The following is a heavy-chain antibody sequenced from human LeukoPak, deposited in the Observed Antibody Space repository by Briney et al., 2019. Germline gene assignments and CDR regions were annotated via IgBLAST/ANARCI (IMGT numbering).Heavy chain of an antibody. CDR2: ISGSGGST. Sequence: GGSLRLSCTVSGFAFSGYAMSWVRQAPGKGLEWVSAISGSGGSTYYADSVKGRFTISRDNSKNTLYLQMNSLRAEDTAVYYCAKDPYSSGWLTIGYWGQGTLVTVSS. CDR3: AKDPYSSGWLTIGY. D-gene: IGHD6-19*01. J-gene: IGHJ4*02. V-gene: IGHV3-23*01. CDR1: GFAFSGYA.